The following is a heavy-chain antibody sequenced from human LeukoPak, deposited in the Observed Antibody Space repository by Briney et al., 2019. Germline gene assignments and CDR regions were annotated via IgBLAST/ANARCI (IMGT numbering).Heavy chain of an antibody. D-gene: IGHD2-2*01. CDR3: ARTEAFCSDTSCSNWFDP. V-gene: IGHV4-4*02. CDR2: IHHSGST. CDR1: GGSVSRSNW. J-gene: IGHJ5*02. Sequence: SETLSLTCAVSGGSVSRSNWWNWVRQPPGKGLEWIGEIHHSGSTNYTPSLKSRVTMSVDKSKNQFSLKLSSVTAADTAVYYCARTEAFCSDTSCSNWFDPWGQGTPVTVSS.